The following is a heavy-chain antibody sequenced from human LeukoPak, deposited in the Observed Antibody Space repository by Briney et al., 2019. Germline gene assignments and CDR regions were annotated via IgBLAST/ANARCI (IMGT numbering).Heavy chain of an antibody. CDR3: AKGGSDWSFDY. V-gene: IGHV3-23*01. J-gene: IGHJ4*02. CDR1: GFTLSSHV. Sequence: GGSLRLSCAASGFTLSSHVMSWVRQAPGKGLEWVSRISVSGGSTYYADSVKGRFTISRDTSKNTLYLQMNSLRAEDTAVYYCAKGGSDWSFDYWGQGTLVTVSS. CDR2: ISVSGGST. D-gene: IGHD6-19*01.